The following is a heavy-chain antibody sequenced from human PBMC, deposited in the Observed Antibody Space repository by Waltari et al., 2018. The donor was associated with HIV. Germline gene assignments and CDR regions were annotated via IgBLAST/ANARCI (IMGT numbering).Heavy chain of an antibody. V-gene: IGHV4-38-2*02. CDR1: GNTISSAYN. Sequence: QVRLQESGPGLVKPSETLSLSCAVSGNTISSAYNWGWIRQPPGMGLGWIGSISHFGRTYSNPALNSRLTISLDTSKNQFSLNLTSVTAADTAIYYCARDPALTRVTGYDYWGQGTLVTVSS. CDR3: ARDPALTRVTGYDY. J-gene: IGHJ4*02. D-gene: IGHD4-17*01. CDR2: ISHFGRT.